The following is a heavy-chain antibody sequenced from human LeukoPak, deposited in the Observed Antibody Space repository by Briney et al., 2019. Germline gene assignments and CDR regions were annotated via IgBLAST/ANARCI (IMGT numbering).Heavy chain of an antibody. CDR1: GYTFPSYG. CDR2: ISAYNGHT. J-gene: IGHJ6*03. CDR3: ATVTTNLYYMDV. D-gene: IGHD4-17*01. V-gene: IGHV1-18*04. Sequence: ASVKVSCKASGYTFPSYGTSWVRQAPGQGLEWMGWISAYNGHTNYAQKLQGRVTMTTDTSTSTAYMELRSLRSDDTAVYYCATVTTNLYYMDVWGKGTTVTVSS.